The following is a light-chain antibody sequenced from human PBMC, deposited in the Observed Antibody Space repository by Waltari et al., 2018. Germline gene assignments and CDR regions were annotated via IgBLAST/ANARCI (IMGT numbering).Light chain of an antibody. CDR1: TSNIGTNP. Sequence: QSVLTQPPSASGTPGPRVAISCSGTTSNIGTNPVSWYQQLPGTAPKLLIFINNQRPSGVPDRFSASKSGTSASLAISGLQSDDEADYYCAAWDDSLNVWVFGGGTKVTVL. J-gene: IGLJ3*02. V-gene: IGLV1-44*01. CDR2: INN. CDR3: AAWDDSLNVWV.